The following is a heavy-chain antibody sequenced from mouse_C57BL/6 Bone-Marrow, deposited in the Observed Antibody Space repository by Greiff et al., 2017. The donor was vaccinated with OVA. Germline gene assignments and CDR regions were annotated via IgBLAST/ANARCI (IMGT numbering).Heavy chain of an antibody. V-gene: IGHV1-75*01. CDR2: IFPGSGST. D-gene: IGHD1-1*01. J-gene: IGHJ4*01. CDR1: GYTFTDYY. Sequence: VKLMESGPELVKPGASVKISCKASGYTFTDYYINWVKQRPGQGLEWIGWIFPGSGSTYYNEKFKGKATLTVDKSSSTAYMLLSSLTSEDSAVYFTTTVVATRYYYAMDYWGQGTSVTVSS. CDR3: TTVVATRYYYAMDY.